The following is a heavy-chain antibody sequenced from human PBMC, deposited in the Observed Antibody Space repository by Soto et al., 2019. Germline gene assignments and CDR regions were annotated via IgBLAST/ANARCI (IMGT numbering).Heavy chain of an antibody. J-gene: IGHJ4*02. Sequence: GASVKVSCKASGYIFTNNYIHWVRQSPGQGLEWMGIIYPGAGSTTYAQKFQGRVTMTRDTSTSTVYMELSSLRSEDTAVYYCARGSSGWYSNFDCWGQGSLLTVSS. CDR3: ARGSSGWYSNFDC. V-gene: IGHV1-46*01. D-gene: IGHD6-19*01. CDR2: IYPGAGST. CDR1: GYIFTNNY.